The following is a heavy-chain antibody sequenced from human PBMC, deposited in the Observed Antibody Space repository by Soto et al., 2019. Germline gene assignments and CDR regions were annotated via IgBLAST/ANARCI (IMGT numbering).Heavy chain of an antibody. CDR1: GFTFSSYG. CDR3: AKVAHY. J-gene: IGHJ4*02. Sequence: QVQLVESGGGVVQPGRSLRLSCAASGFTFSSYGMHWVRQAPGKGLVWVAVISYDGSNKYYADSVKGRFTISRDNSKNSLYLQMNSLSAEDTAVYYCAKVAHYWGQGTLVTVSS. V-gene: IGHV3-30*18. CDR2: ISYDGSNK.